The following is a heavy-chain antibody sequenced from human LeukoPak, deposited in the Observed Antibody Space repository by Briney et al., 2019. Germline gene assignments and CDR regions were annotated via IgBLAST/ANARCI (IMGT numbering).Heavy chain of an antibody. CDR2: ISGSGGST. CDR3: AKVSARGYYYCSGSYSYYFDY. D-gene: IGHD3-10*01. Sequence: GGSLRLSCAASGFTFSSYAMSWVRQAPGKGLEWVSAISGSGGSTYYADSVKGRFTISRDNSKNTLYLQMNSLRAEDTAVYYCAKVSARGYYYCSGSYSYYFDYWGQGTLVTVSS. V-gene: IGHV3-23*01. J-gene: IGHJ4*02. CDR1: GFTFSSYA.